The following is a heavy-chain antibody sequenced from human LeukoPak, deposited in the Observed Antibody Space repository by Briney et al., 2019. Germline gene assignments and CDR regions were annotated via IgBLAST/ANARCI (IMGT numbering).Heavy chain of an antibody. CDR3: ARDRILVGATVKEGMDV. Sequence: ASVKVSCKASGYTFTSYAMNWVRQAPGQGLEWMGWINTNTGNPTYAQGFTGRFVFSLDTSVSTAYLQISSLKAEDTAVYYCARDRILVGATVKEGMDVWGQGTTVTVSS. CDR1: GYTFTSYA. CDR2: INTNTGNP. V-gene: IGHV7-4-1*02. D-gene: IGHD1-26*01. J-gene: IGHJ6*02.